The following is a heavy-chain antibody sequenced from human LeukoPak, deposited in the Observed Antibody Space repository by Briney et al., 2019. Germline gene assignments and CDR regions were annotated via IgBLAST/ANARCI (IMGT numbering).Heavy chain of an antibody. D-gene: IGHD5-24*01. CDR3: AREMATTAFDY. J-gene: IGHJ4*02. CDR2: FYYSGNT. Sequence: SETLSLTCTVSGGSISNYFWSWIRQPTGKGLEWIGYFYYSGNTNYNPSLKSRVTISVDTSKNQFSLKLSSVTAADSAVYYCAREMATTAFDYWGQGTLVTVSS. V-gene: IGHV4-59*01. CDR1: GGSISNYF.